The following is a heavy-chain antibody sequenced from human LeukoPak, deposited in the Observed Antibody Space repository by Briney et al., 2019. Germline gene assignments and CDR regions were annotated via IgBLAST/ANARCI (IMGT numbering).Heavy chain of an antibody. CDR1: GFTFDDYA. CDR3: AKGDYGGNSFLGYFDY. CDR2: ISWNSGSI. V-gene: IGHV3-9*01. D-gene: IGHD4-23*01. J-gene: IGHJ4*02. Sequence: PGGSLRLSCAASGFTFDDYAMHWVRQAPGKGLEWVSGISWNSGSIGYADSVKGRFTISRDNAKNSLYLQMNSLRAEDTALYYCAKGDYGGNSFLGYFDYWGQGTLVTVSS.